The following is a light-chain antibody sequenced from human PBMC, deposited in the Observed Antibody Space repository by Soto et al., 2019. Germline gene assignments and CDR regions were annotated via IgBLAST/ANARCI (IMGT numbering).Light chain of an antibody. Sequence: DIQMTQSPSSLSASVGDRVTITCRASQSIPGHVNWYQQKPGKAPKLLIYASSNLQSGVPSRFSGSGSGTEFTLTISSLQLEDFATYYCQQSYSTPITFGQGTRLEI. J-gene: IGKJ5*01. CDR2: ASS. CDR3: QQSYSTPIT. CDR1: QSIPGH. V-gene: IGKV1-39*01.